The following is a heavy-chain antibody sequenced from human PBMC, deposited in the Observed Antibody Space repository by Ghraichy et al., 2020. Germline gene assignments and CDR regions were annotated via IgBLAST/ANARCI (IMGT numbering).Heavy chain of an antibody. CDR1: GYTFSSYA. D-gene: IGHD6-19*01. J-gene: IGHJ5*02. Sequence: ASVKVSCKASGYTFSSYAMHWVRQAPGQRLEWMGWINTDNGNTKYSQKFQGRVTITRDTSASTAYMELSRLRSEDTAVYYCARDRASSWYNSVWFPNWFDPWGQGTLVTVSS. V-gene: IGHV1-3*04. CDR3: ARDRASSWYNSVWFPNWFDP. CDR2: INTDNGNT.